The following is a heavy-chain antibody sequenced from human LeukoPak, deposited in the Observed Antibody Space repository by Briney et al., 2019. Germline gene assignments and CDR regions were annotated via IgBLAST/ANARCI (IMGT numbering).Heavy chain of an antibody. CDR1: GFTFSGSA. J-gene: IGHJ4*02. V-gene: IGHV3-73*01. Sequence: PGWSLRLSCAASGFTFSGSAMHWVRQASGKGLEWVGRIRSKANSYATAYAASVKGRFTISRDNSKNTAYLQMNSLKTEDTAVYYCTRRDYYDSSGYYDYWGQGTLVTVS. CDR3: TRRDYYDSSGYYDY. D-gene: IGHD3-22*01. CDR2: IRSKANSYAT.